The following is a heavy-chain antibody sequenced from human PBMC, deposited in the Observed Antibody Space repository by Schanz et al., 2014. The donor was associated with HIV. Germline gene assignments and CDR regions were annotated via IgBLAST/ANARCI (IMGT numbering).Heavy chain of an antibody. V-gene: IGHV3-21*01. Sequence: VQLVESGGGLVKPGGSLRLSCAASGFTFSTYSMNWVRQAPGKGLEWVSSISTSGYIYYADSVKGRFSISRDSAKNALYLQMNSLRGDDTAVYYCARRDTGTLYYYYHYGMDVWGQGTTVTVSS. CDR2: ISTSGYI. CDR1: GFTFSTYS. CDR3: ARRDTGTLYYYYHYGMDV. J-gene: IGHJ6*02. D-gene: IGHD1-1*01.